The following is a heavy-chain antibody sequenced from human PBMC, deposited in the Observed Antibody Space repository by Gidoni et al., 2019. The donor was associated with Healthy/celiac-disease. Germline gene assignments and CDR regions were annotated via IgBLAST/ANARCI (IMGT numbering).Heavy chain of an antibody. CDR1: GFTFSSYA. V-gene: IGHV3-23*01. J-gene: IGHJ4*02. D-gene: IGHD3-22*01. CDR3: AKVKSYYYDSSGYFPLGY. CDR2: ISGSGGST. Sequence: EVQLLESGGGWVQPGGSLRLSCEASGFTFSSYAMSWVRQAPGKGLEWVSAISGSGGSTYYADSVKGRFTISRDNSKNTLYLQMNSLRAEDTAVYYCAKVKSYYYDSSGYFPLGYWGQGTLVTVSS.